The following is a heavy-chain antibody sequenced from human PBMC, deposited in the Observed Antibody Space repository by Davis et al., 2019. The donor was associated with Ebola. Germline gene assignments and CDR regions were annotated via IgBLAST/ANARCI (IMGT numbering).Heavy chain of an antibody. CDR1: GGSISSSSYY. CDR3: ARHATYSSGWYPLYYGMDV. D-gene: IGHD6-19*01. CDR2: IYYSGST. Sequence: PSETLSLTCTVSGGSISSSSYYWGWIRQPPGKGLEWIGSIYYSGSTYYNPSLKSRVTISVDTSKNQFSLKLSSVTAADTAVYYCARHATYSSGWYPLYYGMDVWGQGTTVTVSS. J-gene: IGHJ6*02. V-gene: IGHV4-39*01.